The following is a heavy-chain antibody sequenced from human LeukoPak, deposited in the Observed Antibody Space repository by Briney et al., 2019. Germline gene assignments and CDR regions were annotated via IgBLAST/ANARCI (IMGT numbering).Heavy chain of an antibody. CDR2: ISGSGGST. CDR1: GFTFSSYA. V-gene: IGHV3-23*01. Sequence: TGGSLRLSCAASGFTFSSYAMSWVRLAPGKGLEWVSGISGSGGSTYYADSVKGRFTISRDNSKNTLYLQMNSLRAEDTAVYYCAKLGGNYGSGSYQAFDIWGQGTMVTVSS. J-gene: IGHJ3*02. D-gene: IGHD3-10*01. CDR3: AKLGGNYGSGSYQAFDI.